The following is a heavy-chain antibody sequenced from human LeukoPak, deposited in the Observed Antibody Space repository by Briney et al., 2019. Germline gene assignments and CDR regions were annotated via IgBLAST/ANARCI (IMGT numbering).Heavy chain of an antibody. D-gene: IGHD3-9*01. J-gene: IGHJ6*02. CDR2: ISYDGSNK. Sequence: GRSLRLSCAASGFTFSSYAMHWVRQAPGKGLEWVAVISYDGSNKYYADSVKGRFTISRDNSKNTLYLQMNSLRAEDTAVYYCARGEVDGVLRYFDWLSYGMDVWGQGTTVTVSS. CDR3: ARGEVDGVLRYFDWLSYGMDV. V-gene: IGHV3-30-3*01. CDR1: GFTFSSYA.